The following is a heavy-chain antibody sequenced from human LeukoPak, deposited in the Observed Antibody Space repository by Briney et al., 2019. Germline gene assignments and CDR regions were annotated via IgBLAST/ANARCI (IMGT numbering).Heavy chain of an antibody. CDR1: GYTFTGYY. CDR2: INPNSGGT. CDR3: ARGVHVWGSYRYFDY. D-gene: IGHD3-16*02. J-gene: IGHJ4*02. V-gene: IGHV1-2*02. Sequence: ASVKVSCKASGYTFTGYYMQWVRQAPGQGLEWMVWINPNSGGTNYAQKFQCRVTMTRDKSISTAYMELSRLRSDDTAVYYCARGVHVWGSYRYFDYWGQGTLVTVSS.